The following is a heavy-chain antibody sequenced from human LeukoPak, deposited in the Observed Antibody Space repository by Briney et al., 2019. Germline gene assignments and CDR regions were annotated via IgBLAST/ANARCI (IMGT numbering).Heavy chain of an antibody. CDR2: INAGNGNT. CDR1: GYTFTSYA. Sequence: GASVKVSCKASGYTFTSYAMHWVSQAPGQRLEWMGWINAGNGNTKYSQEFQGRVTITRDTSASTAYMELSSLRSEDMAVYYCARGSSSWYRNWFDPWGEGTLVTASS. V-gene: IGHV1-3*03. CDR3: ARGSSSWYRNWFDP. J-gene: IGHJ5*02. D-gene: IGHD6-13*01.